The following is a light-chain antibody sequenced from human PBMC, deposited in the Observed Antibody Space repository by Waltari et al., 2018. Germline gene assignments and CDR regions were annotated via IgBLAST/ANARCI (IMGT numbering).Light chain of an antibody. CDR3: QQRNSYPIT. CDR1: QGIGNY. J-gene: IGKJ5*01. Sequence: DIQLTQSPSFLSASVGDRVTITCRSSQGIGNYLAWYQQKAGKAPKLLIHTASTLQGGVGSRFSGSGSGTEFTLTISSLQPEDFATYYCQQRNSYPITFGQGTRLEIK. V-gene: IGKV1-9*01. CDR2: TAS.